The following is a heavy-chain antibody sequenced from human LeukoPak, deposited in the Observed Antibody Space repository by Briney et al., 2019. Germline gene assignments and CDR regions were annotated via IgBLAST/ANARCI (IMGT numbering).Heavy chain of an antibody. V-gene: IGHV4-34*01. D-gene: IGHD3-10*01. J-gene: IGHJ4*02. CDR3: ARGVDYYGV. CDR2: INHSGGT. Sequence: SETLSLTCTVSGGSISSYYWSWIRQPPVKGLEWIGEINHSGGTNYNPSLKSRVTISVDTSKKQFSLKLSSVTAADTAVYYCARGVDYYGVWGQGTLVTVSS. CDR1: GGSISSYY.